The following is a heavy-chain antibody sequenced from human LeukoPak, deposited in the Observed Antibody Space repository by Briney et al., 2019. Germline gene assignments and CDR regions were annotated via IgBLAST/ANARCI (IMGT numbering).Heavy chain of an antibody. V-gene: IGHV3-33*01. CDR2: IWYDGSNK. Sequence: GGSLRPSCAASGFTFSSYGMHWVRQAPGKGLEWVAVIWYDGSNKYYADSVKGRFTISRDNSKNTLYLQMNSLRAEDTAVYYCARGGYDYVWGSYRRRPLDYWGQGTLVTVSS. CDR1: GFTFSSYG. D-gene: IGHD3-16*02. CDR3: ARGGYDYVWGSYRRRPLDY. J-gene: IGHJ4*02.